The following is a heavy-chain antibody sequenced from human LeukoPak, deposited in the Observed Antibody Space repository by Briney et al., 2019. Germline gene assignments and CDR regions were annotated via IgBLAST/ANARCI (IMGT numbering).Heavy chain of an antibody. J-gene: IGHJ4*02. D-gene: IGHD1-26*01. V-gene: IGHV3-23*01. CDR2: ISGSGGST. CDR1: GFTFSSYG. Sequence: GGSLRLSCAASGFTFSSYGMSWVRQAPGKGLEWVAAISGSGGSTYYADSVKGRFTISRDNSKNTLYLQMNSLRAEDTAVYYCAKDPEWELPHYFDYWGQGTLVTVSS. CDR3: AKDPEWELPHYFDY.